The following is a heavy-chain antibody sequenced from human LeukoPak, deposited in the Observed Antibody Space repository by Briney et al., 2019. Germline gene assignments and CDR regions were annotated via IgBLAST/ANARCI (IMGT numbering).Heavy chain of an antibody. Sequence: SETLSLTCTVSGGSISSYYWSWIRQPPGKGLEWIGYIYYSGCTNYNPSLKSRVTISVDTSKNQFSLKLSSVTAADTAVYYCARVGAMYYYGSEPHWFDPWGQGTLVTVSS. CDR1: GGSISSYY. V-gene: IGHV4-59*01. D-gene: IGHD3-10*01. J-gene: IGHJ5*02. CDR3: ARVGAMYYYGSEPHWFDP. CDR2: IYYSGCT.